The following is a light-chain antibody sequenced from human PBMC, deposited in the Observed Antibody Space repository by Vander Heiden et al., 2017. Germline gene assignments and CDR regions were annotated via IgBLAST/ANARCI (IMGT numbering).Light chain of an antibody. J-gene: IGKJ2*01. CDR3: QQYYSYLPYT. CDR1: QGISSY. Sequence: AIRMTQSPSSFSASTGDRVTITCRASQGISSYLAWYQQKPGKAPKLLIYDASTLQSGVTSRFSGSGSGTDFTLTISCLQAEDVATYYCQQYYSYLPYTFGQGTKLEIK. CDR2: DAS. V-gene: IGKV1-8*01.